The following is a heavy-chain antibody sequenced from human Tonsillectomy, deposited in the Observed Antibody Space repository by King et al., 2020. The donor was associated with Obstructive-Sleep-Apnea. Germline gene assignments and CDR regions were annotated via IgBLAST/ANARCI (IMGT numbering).Heavy chain of an antibody. D-gene: IGHD1-26*01. CDR1: GFIFSSYA. V-gene: IGHV3-30*04. CDR3: ARDLEWELLEGYFDY. Sequence: VQLVESGGGMVQPGRSLRLSCAASGFIFSSYAMHWVRQAPGKGLEWVAGISYDGSNKYYADSVKGRFTISRDTSKNTLFLQINSLRAEDTAVYYCARDLEWELLEGYFDYWGQGTLVTVSS. J-gene: IGHJ4*02. CDR2: ISYDGSNK.